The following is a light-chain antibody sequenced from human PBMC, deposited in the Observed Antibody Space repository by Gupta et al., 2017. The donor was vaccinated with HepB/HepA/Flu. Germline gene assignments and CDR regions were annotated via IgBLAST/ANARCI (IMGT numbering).Light chain of an antibody. CDR1: QSVSSY. CDR2: DAS. CDR3: QQCSNWLWT. Sequence: TLFTQSPATLSLSPCERATLSCIASQSVSSYLAWYQQKPGHAPRLLIYDASNRATGIPARFSGSGSGTDFALTISSLEPEDFAVDYCQQCSNWLWTFGPGTKVEIK. V-gene: IGKV3-11*01. J-gene: IGKJ1*01.